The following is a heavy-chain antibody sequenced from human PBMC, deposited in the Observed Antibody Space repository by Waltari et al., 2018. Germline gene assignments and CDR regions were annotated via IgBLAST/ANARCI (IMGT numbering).Heavy chain of an antibody. V-gene: IGHV3-53*02. Sequence: EVQLVETGGGLIQPGGSLRLYCAASGFTVSSNYMSWVRQAPGKGLEGVSVIYSGGSTDYADSVKGRLTISRDNSKNTLYLQMNSLRAEDTAVYYCARAYSSSGGRAYYYYGMDVWGQGTTVTVSS. CDR2: IYSGGST. CDR1: GFTVSSNY. D-gene: IGHD6-6*01. CDR3: ARAYSSSGGRAYYYYGMDV. J-gene: IGHJ6*02.